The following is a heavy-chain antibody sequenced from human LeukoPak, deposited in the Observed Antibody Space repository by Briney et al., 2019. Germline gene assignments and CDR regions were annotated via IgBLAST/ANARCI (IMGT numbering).Heavy chain of an antibody. Sequence: GGSLRLSCAASGLTLSSYNMNWVRQAPGKGLEWLSDISGGSGSIHYADSVKGRFTISRDNAKNSLYLQMNSLRAEDTAVYYCARVNEQWLVRAYYYYMDVWGKGTTVTVSS. J-gene: IGHJ6*03. V-gene: IGHV3-48*01. CDR2: ISGGSGSI. CDR1: GLTLSSYN. D-gene: IGHD6-19*01. CDR3: ARVNEQWLVRAYYYYMDV.